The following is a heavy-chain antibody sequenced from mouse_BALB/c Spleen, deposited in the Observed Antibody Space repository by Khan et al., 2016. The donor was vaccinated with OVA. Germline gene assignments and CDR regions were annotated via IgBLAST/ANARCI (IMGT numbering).Heavy chain of an antibody. CDR2: ISSAGDYT. V-gene: IGHV5-6*01. D-gene: IGHD4-1*01. CDR3: ASHLTGSFAY. CDR1: GFTFSTYG. Sequence: EVQGVESGGDLVKPGGSLKLSCAASGFTFSTYGMSWVRQIPDKRLEWVATISSAGDYTYYPDNVKGRFTISRDNAKNTLYFQMSSLQSEDTAMFYCASHLTGSFAYWGQGTLVTVST. J-gene: IGHJ3*01.